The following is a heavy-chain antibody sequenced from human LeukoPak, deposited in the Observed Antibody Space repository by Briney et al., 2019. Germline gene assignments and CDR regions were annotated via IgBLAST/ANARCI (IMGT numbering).Heavy chain of an antibody. CDR3: AGSASYFRF. J-gene: IGHJ4*02. V-gene: IGHV6-1*01. CDR1: GDSVSSNSAS. Sequence: SQTLSLTCAISGDSVSSNSASWNWIRQSPSRGLEWLGRTYYRPKWVNDYATSVKSRITINPDTSKNQFSLHLNSVTPEDTAIYYCAGSASYFRFWDQGILVTVSS. D-gene: IGHD1-26*01. CDR2: TYYRPKWVN.